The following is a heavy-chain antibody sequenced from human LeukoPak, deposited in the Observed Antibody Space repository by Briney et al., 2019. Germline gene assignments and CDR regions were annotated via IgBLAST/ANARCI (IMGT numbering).Heavy chain of an antibody. CDR3: ARGRGVAGTL. J-gene: IGHJ4*02. V-gene: IGHV4-61*01. D-gene: IGHD3-10*01. CDR1: GGSVSSGSYY. CDR2: IYYSGST. Sequence: PSETLSLTCTVSGGSVSSGSYYWSWIRQPPGKGLEWIGYIYYSGSTNYNPSLKSRVTISVDTSKNQFSLKLSSVTAADTAVYYCARGRGVAGTLWSQGTLVTVSS.